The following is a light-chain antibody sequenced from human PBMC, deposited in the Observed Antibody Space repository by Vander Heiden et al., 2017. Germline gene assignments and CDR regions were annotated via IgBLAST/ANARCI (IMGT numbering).Light chain of an antibody. CDR1: QSIDNF. J-gene: IGKJ3*01. CDR3: QQGYSIPFT. Sequence: DIQMTQSPSSLSASVGDTVTITCRASQSIDNFLNWYQHQPGKAPTLLISRASNLHGGVPSRFSGSGSGTDFTLTIASLQPEDFATYSCQQGYSIPFTFGPGTKVDAK. V-gene: IGKV1-39*01. CDR2: RAS.